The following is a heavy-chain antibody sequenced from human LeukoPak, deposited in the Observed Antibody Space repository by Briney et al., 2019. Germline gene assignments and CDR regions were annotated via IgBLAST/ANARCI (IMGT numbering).Heavy chain of an antibody. CDR1: GGTFSSYA. V-gene: IGHV1-69*04. CDR2: IIPIFGIA. Sequence: SVKVCCKASGGTFSSYAISWVRQAPGQGLEWMGRIIPIFGIANYAQKFQGRVTITADKSTSTAYMELSSLRSEDTAVYYCARVNIVVVPAALWYYYYGMDVWGQGTTVTVSS. CDR3: ARVNIVVVPAALWYYYYGMDV. D-gene: IGHD2-2*01. J-gene: IGHJ6*02.